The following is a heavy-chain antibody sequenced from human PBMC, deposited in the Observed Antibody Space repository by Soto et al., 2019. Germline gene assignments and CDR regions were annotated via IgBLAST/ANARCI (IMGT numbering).Heavy chain of an antibody. J-gene: IGHJ4*02. Sequence: SETLSLTCTVSGYSISSGFYWGWIRQPPGKGLEWIGSGYHRGTSYYNPSLQSRVSISMDTSKNQFSLRLASVTAADTAVYYCARGNGYYDTSGDFNSWGQGALGTVS. CDR3: ARGNGYYDTSGDFNS. CDR1: GYSISSGFY. CDR2: GYHRGTS. D-gene: IGHD3-22*01. V-gene: IGHV4-38-2*02.